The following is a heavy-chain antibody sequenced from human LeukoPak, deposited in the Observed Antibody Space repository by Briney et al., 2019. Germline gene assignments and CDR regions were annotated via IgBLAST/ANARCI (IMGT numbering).Heavy chain of an antibody. CDR3: GEKGSYYGEYPLDY. D-gene: IGHD3-16*01. Sequence: GGSLRRSCAASGFTFTSYSMSWVRQAPGKGLEWVSGTSDRGDYTYYADSVKGRFTISRDSSKNTLFLQMNSLRAEDTALYFCGEKGSYYGEYPLDYWGQGTLVTVSS. CDR2: TSDRGDYT. J-gene: IGHJ4*02. CDR1: GFTFTSYS. V-gene: IGHV3-23*01.